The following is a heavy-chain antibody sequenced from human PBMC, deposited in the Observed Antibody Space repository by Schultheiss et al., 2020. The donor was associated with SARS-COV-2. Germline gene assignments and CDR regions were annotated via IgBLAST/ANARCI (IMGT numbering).Heavy chain of an antibody. D-gene: IGHD3-10*01. J-gene: IGHJ4*02. CDR1: GFTFSNAW. CDR3: ARDLGLPPTLRGRTSGVLDY. Sequence: GGSLRLSCAASGFTFSNAWMSWVRQAPGKGLEWVGRIKSKTDGGTTDYAAPVKGRFTISRDNAKNTLYLQMHSLRAEDTAVYYCARDLGLPPTLRGRTSGVLDYWGQGTLVTVSS. CDR2: IKSKTDGGTT. V-gene: IGHV3-15*05.